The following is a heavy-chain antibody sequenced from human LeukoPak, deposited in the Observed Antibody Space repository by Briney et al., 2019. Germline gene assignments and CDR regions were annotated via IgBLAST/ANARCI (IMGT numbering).Heavy chain of an antibody. Sequence: TGGSLRLSCAASGFTFSNYWMNWVRQAPGKGLEWVANINQDGSENYYVDSLKGRFTISRDNAKDSLFLQMNSLRADDTAVYYCARSRYGYYFDYWGQGTLVTVSS. J-gene: IGHJ4*02. V-gene: IGHV3-7*01. CDR3: ARSRYGYYFDY. CDR2: INQDGSEN. CDR1: GFTFSNYW. D-gene: IGHD5-18*01.